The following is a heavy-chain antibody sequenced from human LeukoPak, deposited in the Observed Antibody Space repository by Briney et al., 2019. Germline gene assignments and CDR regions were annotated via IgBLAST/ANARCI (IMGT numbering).Heavy chain of an antibody. CDR1: GGSISSYY. CDR2: IYYSGST. V-gene: IGHV4-59*01. D-gene: IGHD3-10*01. CDR3: ARDRRKEFGWFDP. Sequence: PSETLSLTCTVSGGSISSYYWSWIRQPPGKGLEWIGYIYYSGSTNYNPSLKSRVTISVDTSKNQFSLKLSSVTAADTAVYYCARDRRKEFGWFDPWGQGTLVTVSS. J-gene: IGHJ5*02.